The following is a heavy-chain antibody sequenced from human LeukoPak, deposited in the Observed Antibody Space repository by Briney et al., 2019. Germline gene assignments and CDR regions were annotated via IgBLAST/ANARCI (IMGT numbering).Heavy chain of an antibody. J-gene: IGHJ2*01. Sequence: GGSLRLSCAASGFTFSSYAMSWVRQAPGKGLEWVSAISGSGGSTYYADSVKGRFTISRDNSKNTLYLQMNSLRAEDTAVYYCTAEYDSSGYYPWFFDLWGRGTLVTASS. CDR3: TAEYDSSGYYPWFFDL. CDR2: ISGSGGST. CDR1: GFTFSSYA. D-gene: IGHD3-22*01. V-gene: IGHV3-23*01.